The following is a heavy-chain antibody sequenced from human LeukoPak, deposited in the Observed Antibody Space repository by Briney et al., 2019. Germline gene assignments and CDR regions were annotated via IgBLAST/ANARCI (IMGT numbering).Heavy chain of an antibody. CDR2: INHSGST. CDR3: ARRPYYDFWSGYYQDYYYYGMDV. V-gene: IGHV4-34*01. D-gene: IGHD3-3*01. CDR1: GGSFSGYY. J-gene: IGHJ6*02. Sequence: SETLSLTCAVYGGSFSGYYWSWIRQPPGKGLEWIGEINHSGSTNYNPSLKSRVTISVDTSKNQFSLKLSSVTAADTAVYYCARRPYYDFWSGYYQDYYYYGMDVWGQGTTVTVSS.